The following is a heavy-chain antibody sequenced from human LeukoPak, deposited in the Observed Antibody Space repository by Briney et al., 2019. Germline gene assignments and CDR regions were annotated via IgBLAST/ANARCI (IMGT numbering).Heavy chain of an antibody. J-gene: IGHJ4*02. CDR3: ARAYAGYASRFDY. CDR1: GGSINSSSYY. V-gene: IGHV4-39*07. CDR2: IYYSGNT. Sequence: SGTLSLTCSVSGGSINSSSYYWGWIRQPPGKGLEWIGSIYYSGNTYNNPSLNSRVTVSVDTSKNQFSLKLSSVIEADTAVYYCARAYAGYASRFDYWGQGILVTVSS. D-gene: IGHD1-1*01.